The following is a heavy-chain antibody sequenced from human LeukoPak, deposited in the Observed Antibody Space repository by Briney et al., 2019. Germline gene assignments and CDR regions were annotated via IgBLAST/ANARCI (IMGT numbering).Heavy chain of an antibody. CDR1: GFTFSSYA. CDR2: ISGSGGST. D-gene: IGHD5-12*01. Sequence: GGSLRLSCAASGFTFSSYAMSWVRQAPGKGLEWVSAISGSGGSTYYADSVKGRFTISRDNSKNTLYLQMNSLRAEDMALYYCAKSTVATIPLNAFDIWGQGTMVTVSS. CDR3: AKSTVATIPLNAFDI. V-gene: IGHV3-23*01. J-gene: IGHJ3*02.